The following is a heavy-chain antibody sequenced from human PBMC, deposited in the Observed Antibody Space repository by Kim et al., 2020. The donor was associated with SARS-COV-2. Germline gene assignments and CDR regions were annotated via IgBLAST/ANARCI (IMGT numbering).Heavy chain of an antibody. Sequence: ASVKVSCKASGYTLTDLSMHWVRQAPGRGLEWMGWINSDTGGPTYAPRFTGRFTISVDTSTGTAYMEIRSLRAEDTALYYCASTVRLGWCHARGFDVWG. CDR3: ASTVRLGWCHARGFDV. D-gene: IGHD2-21*01. CDR1: GYTLTDLS. J-gene: IGHJ3*01. V-gene: IGHV7-4-1*02. CDR2: INSDTGGP.